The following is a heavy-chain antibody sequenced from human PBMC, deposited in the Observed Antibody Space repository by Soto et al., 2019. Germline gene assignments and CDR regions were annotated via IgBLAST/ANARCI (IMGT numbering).Heavy chain of an antibody. J-gene: IGHJ4*02. V-gene: IGHV3-13*01. D-gene: IGHD3-22*01. CDR3: ARDRDRSGVVVMLDY. CDR1: GFTISSYD. CDR2: IGTAGDT. Sequence: GGSLRLSCAASGFTISSYDMHWVRQATGKGLEWVSAIGTAGDTYYPGSVKGRFTISRENAKNSLYLQMNSLRAGDTAVYYCARDRDRSGVVVMLDYWGQGTLVTVSS.